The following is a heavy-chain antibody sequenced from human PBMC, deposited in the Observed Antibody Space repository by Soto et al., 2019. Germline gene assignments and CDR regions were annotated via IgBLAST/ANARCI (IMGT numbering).Heavy chain of an antibody. CDR3: ATSQKGYNWNYFDH. CDR2: VFYTGFT. D-gene: IGHD1-20*01. CDR1: GVSFPSYYY. J-gene: IGHJ4*02. Sequence: SVTLSLTCAVAGVSFPSYYYLARLRQSPGKGPEWIGSVFYTGFTSYNPSLESRVSVSVDTSKSQFSLKLSAVTAADTAVYYCATSQKGYNWNYFDHWGQGALVTVSS. V-gene: IGHV4-38-2*01.